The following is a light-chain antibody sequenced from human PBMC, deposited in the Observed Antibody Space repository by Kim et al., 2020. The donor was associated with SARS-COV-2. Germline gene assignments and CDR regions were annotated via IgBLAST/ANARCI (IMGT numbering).Light chain of an antibody. CDR2: GAS. CDR3: QQYDNWPPYT. Sequence: EIVMTQSPATLSVSPGERATLSCRASQGVSSNIAWYQQKPGQAPRLLIYGASTRATAIPARFSGSGSGTEFTLTISSLQSEDFAVYYCQQYDNWPPYTFGQGTKLEI. V-gene: IGKV3-15*01. CDR1: QGVSSN. J-gene: IGKJ2*01.